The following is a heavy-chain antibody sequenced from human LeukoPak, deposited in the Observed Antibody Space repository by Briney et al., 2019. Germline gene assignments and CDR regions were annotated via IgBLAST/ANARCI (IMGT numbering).Heavy chain of an antibody. D-gene: IGHD3-3*01. V-gene: IGHV3-23*01. CDR1: GFTFSFYA. CDR3: ARFHDFWR. J-gene: IGHJ4*02. Sequence: GGSLRLSCVASGFTFSFYAMTWVRQAPGKGLEWVSSIDGRSSPTYYADSVKGRFTISRDNSKNTPYLLLNSLRAEDTAVYYCARFHDFWRWGQGTLVTVSS. CDR2: IDGRSSPT.